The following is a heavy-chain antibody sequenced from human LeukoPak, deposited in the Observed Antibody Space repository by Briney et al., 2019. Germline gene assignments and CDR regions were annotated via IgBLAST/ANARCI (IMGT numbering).Heavy chain of an antibody. Sequence: GGSLRLSCAVSGFTFSDYAVTWVRQAPGKGLEWVSTISSGGGSTYYADSVKGRFTISKDNSKNTLHLQMNSLRAEDTAVYYCAKTRDWYPDYWGQGTLVTVSS. J-gene: IGHJ4*02. D-gene: IGHD2-21*02. CDR3: AKTRDWYPDY. CDR2: ISSGGGST. CDR1: GFTFSDYA. V-gene: IGHV3-23*01.